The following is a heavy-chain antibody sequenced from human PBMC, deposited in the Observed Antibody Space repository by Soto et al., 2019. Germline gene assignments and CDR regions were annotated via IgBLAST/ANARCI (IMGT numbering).Heavy chain of an antibody. CDR2: IFYTGSP. CDR3: AGEPKGGPAAGAIEI. CDR1: GGSMSSGDYY. V-gene: IGHV4-30-4*01. D-gene: IGHD6-25*01. J-gene: IGHJ3*02. Sequence: ASESRSGTGSVSGGSMSSGDYYWTWIRQPPGKGLEWIGFIFYTGSPYYNPSLKSRLAISVDTSKNQFSLNLTSVTAADTAVYFCAGEPKGGPAAGAIEIWGQGTMVTVSS.